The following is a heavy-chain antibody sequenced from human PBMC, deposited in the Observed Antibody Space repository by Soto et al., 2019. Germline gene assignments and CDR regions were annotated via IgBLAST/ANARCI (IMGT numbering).Heavy chain of an antibody. D-gene: IGHD4-17*01. J-gene: IGHJ6*02. CDR2: INSDGSST. V-gene: IGHV3-74*01. CDR3: ASSSRMTTVYYYYCGMDV. Sequence: LGGALRLSCAASGFTFSSYWMHWVRQAPGKGLVWVSRINSDGSSTSYADSVKGRFTIPRDNAKNTLYLQMNSLRAEDTAVYYCASSSRMTTVYYYYCGMDVWGQGTTVTVSS. CDR1: GFTFSSYW.